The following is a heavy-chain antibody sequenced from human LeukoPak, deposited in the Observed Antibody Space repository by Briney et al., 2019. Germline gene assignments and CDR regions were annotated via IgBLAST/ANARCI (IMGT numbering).Heavy chain of an antibody. J-gene: IGHJ5*02. CDR2: FYSSGST. Sequence: PSDTLSLTRTVFGGSITTYSWSWIRQPAGRGLEWIGRFYSSGSTAYNPSLKSRVTMSVDTSKNQVSLKLSSVTAADTAIYYCARDFTSKNWFDTWGQGTLVTVSS. D-gene: IGHD2/OR15-2a*01. V-gene: IGHV4-4*07. CDR3: ARDFTSKNWFDT. CDR1: GGSITTYS.